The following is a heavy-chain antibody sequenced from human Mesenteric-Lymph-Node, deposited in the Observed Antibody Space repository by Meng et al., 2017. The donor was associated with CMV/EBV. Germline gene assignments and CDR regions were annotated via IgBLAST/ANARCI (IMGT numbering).Heavy chain of an antibody. Sequence: ASVKVSCKASGGTFSSYTFSWVRQAPGQGLEWLGRINLNTGDTSYAQNFQGRVTMTRDTSITTAYMEVSRLTSDDTAFYYCARGSPPGCSTTSCLIDHWGQGTLVTVSS. CDR3: ARGSPPGCSTTSCLIDH. CDR2: INLNTGDT. D-gene: IGHD2-2*01. J-gene: IGHJ4*02. V-gene: IGHV1-2*06. CDR1: GGTFSSYT.